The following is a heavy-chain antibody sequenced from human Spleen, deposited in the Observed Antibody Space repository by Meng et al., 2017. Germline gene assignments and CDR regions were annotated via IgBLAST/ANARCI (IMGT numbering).Heavy chain of an antibody. Sequence: TLSLTCSVSGGSISSGSYYWTWIRQPAGRGLEWIGRIYTSGSTNYNSSLKSRVTISLDTSKNQFSLDLSSVTAADTAIYYCAREHYGSGRPEYAFDIWGQGTMVTVSS. CDR1: GGSISSGSYY. J-gene: IGHJ3*02. V-gene: IGHV4-61*02. CDR3: AREHYGSGRPEYAFDI. D-gene: IGHD3-10*01. CDR2: IYTSGST.